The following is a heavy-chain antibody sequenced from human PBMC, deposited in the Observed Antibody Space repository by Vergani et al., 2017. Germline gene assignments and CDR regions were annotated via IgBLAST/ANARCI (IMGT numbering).Heavy chain of an antibody. J-gene: IGHJ4*02. V-gene: IGHV3-74*01. Sequence: EVQLVESGGGLVQPGGSLRLSCAASGFTFSSYWMHWVRQAPGKGLVWVSRINSDGSSTSYADSVKGRFTISRDNAKNTLYLPMNSLRAEDTAVYYCARDFWLAGYSSGWYTGDWGQGTLVTVSS. CDR2: INSDGSST. D-gene: IGHD6-19*01. CDR3: ARDFWLAGYSSGWYTGD. CDR1: GFTFSSYW.